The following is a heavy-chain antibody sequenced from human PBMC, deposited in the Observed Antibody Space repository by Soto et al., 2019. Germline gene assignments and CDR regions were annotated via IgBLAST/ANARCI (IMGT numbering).Heavy chain of an antibody. Sequence: GGSLRLSCAASGFTFSSYSMNWVRQAPGKGLEWVSSISSSSSYIYYADSVKGRFTISRDNAKNSLYLQMNSLRAEDTAVYYCARDLTEQQQLNWGQGTLVTAPQ. J-gene: IGHJ4*02. CDR3: ARDLTEQQQLN. D-gene: IGHD6-13*01. V-gene: IGHV3-21*01. CDR2: ISSSSSYI. CDR1: GFTFSSYS.